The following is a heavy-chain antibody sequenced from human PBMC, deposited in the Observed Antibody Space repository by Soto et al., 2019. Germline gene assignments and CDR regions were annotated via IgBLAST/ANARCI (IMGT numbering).Heavy chain of an antibody. V-gene: IGHV4-59*08. J-gene: IGHJ4*02. CDR2: IYYSGST. Sequence: PLETLSLTCTFSGGSISSYYWSWIRQPPGKGLEWIGYIYYSGSTNYNPSLKSRVTISVDTSKNQFSLKLSSVTAADTAVYYCARRYGPGFDYWGQGTLVTVSS. CDR3: ARRYGPGFDY. CDR1: GGSISSYY. D-gene: IGHD4-17*01.